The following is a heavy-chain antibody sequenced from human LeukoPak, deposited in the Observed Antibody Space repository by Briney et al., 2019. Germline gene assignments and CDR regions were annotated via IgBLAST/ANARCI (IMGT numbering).Heavy chain of an antibody. J-gene: IGHJ5*02. CDR1: GITLSNYG. CDR3: ARGGKELGYCSSTSCRNWFDP. V-gene: IGHV3-7*01. D-gene: IGHD2-2*01. CDR2: IKQDGSEK. Sequence: GGSLRLSCAVSGITLSNYGMSWVRQAPGKGLEWVANIKQDGSEKYYVDSVKGRFTISRDNAKNSLYLQMNSLRAEDTAVYYCARGGKELGYCSSTSCRNWFDPWGQETLVTVSS.